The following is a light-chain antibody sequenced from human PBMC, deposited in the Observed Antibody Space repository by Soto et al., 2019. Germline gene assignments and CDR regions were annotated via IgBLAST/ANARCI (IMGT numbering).Light chain of an antibody. CDR1: QGVSSSY. CDR2: GTS. Sequence: EIVITQSLPTLSVSPGARATLSCRASQGVSSSYLAWYQQIPGQSPRLLIYGTSSRATGIPDRFSGSGSGTEFTLTISSLQPDDFATYYCQQYNSYSVTFGQGTRLEI. J-gene: IGKJ5*01. V-gene: IGKV3D-15*01. CDR3: QQYNSYSVT.